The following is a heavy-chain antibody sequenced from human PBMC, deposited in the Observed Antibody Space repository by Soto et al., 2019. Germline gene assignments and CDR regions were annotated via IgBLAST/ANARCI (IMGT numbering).Heavy chain of an antibody. CDR3: ARRYSYGPRWFDP. V-gene: IGHV3-30-3*01. J-gene: IGHJ5*02. CDR2: ISYDGSNK. CDR1: GFTFSSYA. D-gene: IGHD5-18*01. Sequence: QVQLVESGGGVVQPGRSLRLSCAASGFTFSSYAMHWVRQAPGKGLEWVAVISYDGSNKYYADSVKGRFTISRDNSKNTLYLQRNSLRAEATAVYYCARRYSYGPRWFDPWGQGTLVTVSS.